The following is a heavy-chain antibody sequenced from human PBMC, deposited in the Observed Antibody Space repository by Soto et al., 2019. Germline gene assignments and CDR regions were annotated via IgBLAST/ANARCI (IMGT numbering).Heavy chain of an antibody. Sequence: GESLKISCKGSGYSFTSYWIGWVRQMPGKGLEWMGIIYPGDSDTRYSPSFQGQVTISADKSISTAYLQWSSLKASDTAMYYCARHTDDYGDYYGVYYYGMDVWGQGTTVTVSS. CDR1: GYSFTSYW. J-gene: IGHJ6*02. V-gene: IGHV5-51*01. D-gene: IGHD4-17*01. CDR3: ARHTDDYGDYYGVYYYGMDV. CDR2: IYPGDSDT.